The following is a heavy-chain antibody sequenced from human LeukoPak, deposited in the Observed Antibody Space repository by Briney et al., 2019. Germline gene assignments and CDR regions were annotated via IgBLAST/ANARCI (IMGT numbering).Heavy chain of an antibody. CDR3: ARVIGGYSYGPFDY. J-gene: IGHJ4*02. CDR1: GFTFSSYA. D-gene: IGHD5-18*01. V-gene: IGHV3-64*01. CDR2: ISSNGGST. Sequence: GGSLRLSCAASGFTFSSYAMHWVRQAPGKGLEYVSAISSNGGSTYYANSVKGRFTISRDNSKNTLYHQMGSLRAEDMAVYYCARVIGGYSYGPFDYWGQGTLVTVSS.